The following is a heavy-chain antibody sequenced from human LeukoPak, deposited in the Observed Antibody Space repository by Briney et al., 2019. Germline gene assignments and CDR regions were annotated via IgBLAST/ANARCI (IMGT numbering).Heavy chain of an antibody. V-gene: IGHV3-66*01. CDR3: ARSKIVVVPAATGIFDY. J-gene: IGHJ4*02. CDR1: GSTVSSNY. Sequence: GGSLRLSCAASGSTVSSNYMSWVRQAPGKGLEWVSIIYSGGNTYYADSVKDRFTISRDNSKNTLYLQMNSLRAEDTAVYYCARSKIVVVPAATGIFDYWCQGTLVTVSS. D-gene: IGHD2-2*01. CDR2: IYSGGNT.